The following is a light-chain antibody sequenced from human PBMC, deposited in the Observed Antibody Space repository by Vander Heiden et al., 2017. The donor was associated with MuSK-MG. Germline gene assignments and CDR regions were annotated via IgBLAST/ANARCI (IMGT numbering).Light chain of an antibody. CDR1: QSVSSSY. V-gene: IGKV3-20*01. Sequence: EIVLTQSPGTLSLSPGERATLSCRASQSVSSSYLAWYQQKPGQAPRLLIYGASSRATGIPDRFSGSGSGTDFTLTISRLEPEDFAVYYCQQYGSEPPVGTFGQGTKVEIK. CDR3: QQYGSEPPVGT. CDR2: GAS. J-gene: IGKJ1*01.